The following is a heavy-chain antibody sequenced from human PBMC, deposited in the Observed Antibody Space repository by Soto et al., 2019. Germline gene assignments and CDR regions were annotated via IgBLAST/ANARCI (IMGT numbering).Heavy chain of an antibody. CDR2: VNPKSGGS. CDR3: ARANSGDDDEFDY. J-gene: IGHJ4*02. V-gene: IGHV1-2*02. CDR1: GYTFTGYY. Sequence: QVQLVQSGAEVKKPGASVKVSCKASGYTFTGYYMHWVRQAPGQGLEWTGWVNPKSGGSNYAQRFQGRVTMTRDTSITTAYMELSSLTYDDTAVYYCARANSGDDDEFDYWGQGTLVTVSS. D-gene: IGHD5-12*01.